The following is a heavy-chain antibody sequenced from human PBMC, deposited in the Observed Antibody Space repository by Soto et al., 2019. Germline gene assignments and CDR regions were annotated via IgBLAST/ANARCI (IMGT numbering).Heavy chain of an antibody. CDR3: ARGGSNDWQVAFDI. Sequence: PSETLSLTCVVSGGSFSTYYYNWIRQSPGKGLEWIGEINHSGSNNYSPSLKSRVTMSFATSKTQFSLKLTSVTAADTAVYYCARGGSNDWQVAFDIWGQGTMVTVSS. D-gene: IGHD3-9*01. J-gene: IGHJ3*02. V-gene: IGHV4-34*01. CDR1: GGSFSTYY. CDR2: INHSGSN.